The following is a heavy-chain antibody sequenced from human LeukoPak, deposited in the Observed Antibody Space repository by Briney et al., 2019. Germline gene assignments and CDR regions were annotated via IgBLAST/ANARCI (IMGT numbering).Heavy chain of an antibody. CDR3: ATDIFYDILNAYSRRGAFEI. Sequence: ASVKVSCKVSGYTVSELSMHWGRQAPGKGLEWMGGFDPEDGETIYAQNFQGRVTMTEDTSTDTAYMELSSLRSEDTAVYYCATDIFYDILNAYSRRGAFEIWGQGTLVTVSS. CDR1: GYTVSELS. J-gene: IGHJ3*02. CDR2: FDPEDGET. V-gene: IGHV1-24*01. D-gene: IGHD3-9*01.